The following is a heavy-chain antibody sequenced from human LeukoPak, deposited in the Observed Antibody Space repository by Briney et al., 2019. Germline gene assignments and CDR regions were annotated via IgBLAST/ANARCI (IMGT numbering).Heavy chain of an antibody. J-gene: IGHJ6*02. CDR2: IKQDGSEK. Sequence: ETLSLTCTVSGGSISDSNYYWGWVRQAPGKGLEWVANIKQDGSEKYYVDSVKGRFTVSRDNAKNSLYLQMNSLRAEDTAVYYCARDRGEEDGMDVWGQGTTVTVSS. CDR3: ARDRGEEDGMDV. V-gene: IGHV3-7*03. D-gene: IGHD3-16*01. CDR1: GGSISDSNYY.